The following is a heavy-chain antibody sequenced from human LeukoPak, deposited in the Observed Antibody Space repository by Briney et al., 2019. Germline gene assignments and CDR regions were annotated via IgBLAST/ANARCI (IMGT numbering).Heavy chain of an antibody. CDR1: GFTFSAYA. D-gene: IGHD6-19*01. V-gene: IGHV3-48*03. J-gene: IGHJ4*02. Sequence: GGSLRLSCAASGFTFSAYAMAWVRQAPGKGLECVSHITTGGSSIFYADFVKGRFTISRDNVKNSLYLQMNSLRAEDAAVYYCARVWYDSGWYDYWGQGALVTVSS. CDR2: ITTGGSSI. CDR3: ARVWYDSGWYDY.